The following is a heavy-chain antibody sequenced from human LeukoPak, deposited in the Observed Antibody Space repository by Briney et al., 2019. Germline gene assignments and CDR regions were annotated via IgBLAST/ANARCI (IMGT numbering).Heavy chain of an antibody. J-gene: IGHJ4*02. Sequence: SETLSLTCTVSGGSISSYYWSWIRQPPGKGLEWIGEINHSGSTNYNPSLKSRVTISVDTSKNQFSLKLSSVTAADTAVYYCAREWGVVRGIISQFDYWGQGTLVTVSS. CDR2: INHSGST. V-gene: IGHV4-34*01. CDR1: GGSISSYY. D-gene: IGHD3-10*01. CDR3: AREWGVVRGIISQFDY.